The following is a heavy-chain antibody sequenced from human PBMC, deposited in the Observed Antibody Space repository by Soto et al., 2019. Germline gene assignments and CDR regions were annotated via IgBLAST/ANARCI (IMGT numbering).Heavy chain of an antibody. J-gene: IGHJ5*01. D-gene: IGHD3-10*01. V-gene: IGHV1-69*18. Sequence: QVPLVQSGAEVEKPGSSVKVSCKASGGTLSSFAFTWVRQARGQGLDWMGRIIPIFGTANYAQQFQGRVTITADESTRTVYIYLGSLRFEGTAMYYGATDTSMFRGRIADTPWFDSWGQGTRVTVSS. CDR3: ATDTSMFRGRIADTPWFDS. CDR2: IIPIFGTA. CDR1: GGTLSSFA.